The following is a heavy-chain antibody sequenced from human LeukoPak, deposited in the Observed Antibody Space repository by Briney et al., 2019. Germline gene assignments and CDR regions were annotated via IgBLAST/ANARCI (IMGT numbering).Heavy chain of an antibody. CDR1: GFSFCYFY. Sequence: PGGSLRLSCSASGFSFCYFYMSWFRLSPEKGLEWIAYITSSGTTTEYADSVKGRFTISRVNAKNSLYLQMNSLRPEDTAIYYCGRDPDYGDPYWGQGTLVTVSS. V-gene: IGHV3-11*01. J-gene: IGHJ4*02. D-gene: IGHD4/OR15-4a*01. CDR2: ITSSGTTT. CDR3: GRDPDYGDPY.